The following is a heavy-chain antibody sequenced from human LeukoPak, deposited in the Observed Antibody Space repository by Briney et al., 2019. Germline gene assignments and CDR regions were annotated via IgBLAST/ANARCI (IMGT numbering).Heavy chain of an antibody. CDR2: IYYSGST. D-gene: IGHD3-10*01. CDR1: GGSISSGGYY. V-gene: IGHV4-31*03. J-gene: IGHJ4*02. Sequence: SETLSLTCTVSGGSISSGGYYWSWIRQHPGKGLEWIGYIYYSGSTYYNPSLKSRVTISVDTSKNQFSLKLSSVTAADTAVYYCARAPAPLLWFGELFSSAYYFDYWGQGTLVTVSS. CDR3: ARAPAPLLWFGELFSSAYYFDY.